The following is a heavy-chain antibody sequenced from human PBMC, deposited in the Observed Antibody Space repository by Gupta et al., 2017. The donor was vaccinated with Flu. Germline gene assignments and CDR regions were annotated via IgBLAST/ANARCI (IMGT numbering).Heavy chain of an antibody. CDR3: ARDVSGYYYDSSGYQTPNWAPFDY. CDR1: GGTFSSYA. D-gene: IGHD3-22*01. V-gene: IGHV1-69*06. J-gene: IGHJ4*02. Sequence: QVQLVQPGAEVKKPGSSVKVSCKASGGTFSSYAISWVRQAPGQGLEWMGGIIPILGTANYAQKFQGRVTITADKSTSTAYMELSSLRSEDTAVYYCARDVSGYYYDSSGYQTPNWAPFDYWGQGTLVTVSS. CDR2: IIPILGTA.